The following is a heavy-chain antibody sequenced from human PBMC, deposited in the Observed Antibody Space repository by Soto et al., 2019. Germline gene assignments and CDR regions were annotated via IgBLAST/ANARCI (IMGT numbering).Heavy chain of an antibody. CDR2: IWYDGSNK. CDR1: GFTFSSYG. J-gene: IGHJ4*02. CDR3: ARDGITPLTGYSSGWYLGY. Sequence: QVQLVESGGGVVQPGRSLRLSCAASGFTFSSYGMHWVRQAPGKGLEWVAVIWYDGSNKYYADSVKGRFTISRDNSKNTLYLQMNSLRAEDTAVYYCARDGITPLTGYSSGWYLGYWGQRTLVTVSS. V-gene: IGHV3-33*01. D-gene: IGHD6-19*01.